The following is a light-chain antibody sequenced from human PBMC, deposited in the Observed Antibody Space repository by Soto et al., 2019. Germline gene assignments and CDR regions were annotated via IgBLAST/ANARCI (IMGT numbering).Light chain of an antibody. V-gene: IGKV3-11*01. J-gene: IGKJ2*01. Sequence: EIVLTPSPATLSLSLGERATLSCRASRSVSRYLDWFQQKPGQAPRLLIYDASNRATGIPARFSGSGSGTDFTLTISSLEPEDFAIYYCQQRGDWPYTFGQGTKLEIK. CDR1: RSVSRY. CDR3: QQRGDWPYT. CDR2: DAS.